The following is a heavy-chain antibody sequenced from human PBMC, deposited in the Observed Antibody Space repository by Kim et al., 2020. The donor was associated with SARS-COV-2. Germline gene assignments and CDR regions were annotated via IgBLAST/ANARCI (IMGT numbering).Heavy chain of an antibody. V-gene: IGHV6-1*01. J-gene: IGHJ4*02. CDR3: ARGVAAAGTIFDY. D-gene: IGHD6-13*01. Sequence: YAVSVKSRITINPDTSKNQFSLQLNSVTPEDTAVYYCARGVAAAGTIFDYWGQGTLVTVSS.